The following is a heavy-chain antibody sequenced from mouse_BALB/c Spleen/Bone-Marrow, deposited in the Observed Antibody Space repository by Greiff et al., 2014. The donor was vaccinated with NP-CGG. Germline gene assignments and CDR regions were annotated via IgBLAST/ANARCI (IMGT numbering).Heavy chain of an antibody. J-gene: IGHJ2*01. Sequence: VQLKESGGGLVQPGGSLRLSCATSGFTFTDYYMNWVRQPPGKALEWLGFIRNKANSYTTEYSASVKGRFTISRDNSQNILYLQMNTLRAEDSATYYCARDKGRVFFDYWGQGTTLTVSS. CDR2: IRNKANSYTT. CDR1: GFTFTDYY. V-gene: IGHV7-3*02. CDR3: ARDKGRVFFDY.